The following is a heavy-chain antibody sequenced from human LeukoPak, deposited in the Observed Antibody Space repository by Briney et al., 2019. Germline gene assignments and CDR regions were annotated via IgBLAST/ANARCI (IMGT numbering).Heavy chain of an antibody. CDR1: GFTFSSYG. Sequence: PGGSLRLSCAASGFTFSSYGMHWVRQAPGRGLEWVAFISSDGSNKYSGDSVKGRFTISRDNTESTLYLQMNRLRADDTAVYYCAEEYGGYAMDVWGQGTTVTVSS. CDR3: AEEYGGYAMDV. V-gene: IGHV3-30*18. J-gene: IGHJ6*02. CDR2: ISSDGSNK. D-gene: IGHD4-23*01.